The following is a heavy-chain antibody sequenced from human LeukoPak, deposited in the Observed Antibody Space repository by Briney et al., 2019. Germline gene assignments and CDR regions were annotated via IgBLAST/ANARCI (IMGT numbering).Heavy chain of an antibody. CDR2: IYYSGST. Sequence: SETLSLTCTVSGGSISSYYWNWIRQPPGKGLEWIGYIYYSGSTNYNPSLKSRVTISVDTSKNQFSLKLTSVTAADTAVYYCARLNLGYGYFLEATKRDYWGQGTLVTVSS. V-gene: IGHV4-59*01. CDR3: ARLNLGYGYFLEATKRDY. J-gene: IGHJ4*02. D-gene: IGHD5-18*01. CDR1: GGSISSYY.